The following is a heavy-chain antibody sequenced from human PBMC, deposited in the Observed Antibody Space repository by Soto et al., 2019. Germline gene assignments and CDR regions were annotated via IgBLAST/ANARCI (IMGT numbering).Heavy chain of an antibody. CDR3: AKDSYYDFWSGYSSPGLIDY. V-gene: IGHV3-23*01. D-gene: IGHD3-3*01. J-gene: IGHJ4*02. CDR2: ISGSGGST. Sequence: HPGGSLRLSCAASGFTFSSYAMSWVRQAPGKGLEWVSAISGSGGSTYYADSVKGRFTISRDNSKNTLYLQMNSLRAEDTAVYYCAKDSYYDFWSGYSSPGLIDYWGQGTLVTVSS. CDR1: GFTFSSYA.